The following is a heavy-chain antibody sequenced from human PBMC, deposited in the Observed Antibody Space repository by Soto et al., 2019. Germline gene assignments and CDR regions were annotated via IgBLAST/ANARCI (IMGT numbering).Heavy chain of an antibody. CDR2: ICSSGSTI. CDR3: ARDGYCSGGSCYGGLWAYYYYGMDV. D-gene: IGHD2-15*01. CDR1: GFTFSDYY. Sequence: GGSLRLSCAASGFTFSDYYMSWVRQAPGKGLEWVSYICSSGSTIYYADSVDRRFNISRENDKKSLYLQTKSLRAEDTAVYYCARDGYCSGGSCYGGLWAYYYYGMDVWGQGT. J-gene: IGHJ6*02. V-gene: IGHV3-11*01.